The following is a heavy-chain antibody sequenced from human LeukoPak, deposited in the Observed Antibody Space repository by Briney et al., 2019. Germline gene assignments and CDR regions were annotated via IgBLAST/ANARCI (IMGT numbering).Heavy chain of an antibody. J-gene: IGHJ5*02. CDR3: ATWGYCSGGSCLPYNWFDP. CDR2: INHSGST. V-gene: IGHV4-34*01. Sequence: PSETLSLTCTVSGGSINNYYWSWIRQPPGKGLEWIGEINHSGSTNYNPSLKSRVTISVDTSKNQFSLKLSSVTAADTAVYYCATWGYCSGGSCLPYNWFDPWGQGTLVTVSS. D-gene: IGHD2-15*01. CDR1: GGSINNYY.